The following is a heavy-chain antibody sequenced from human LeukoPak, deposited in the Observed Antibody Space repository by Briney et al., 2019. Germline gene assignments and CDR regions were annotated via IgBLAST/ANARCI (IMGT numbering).Heavy chain of an antibody. Sequence: ASVKVSCKASGYTFTDSDIHWVRQAPGQGLEWMGWINPNSGGTNYAQKFQGRVTMTRDTSMSTAYLELSSLRSDDTAVYHCARGVTNGDYGRMFDPWGQGALVTVSS. V-gene: IGHV1-2*02. CDR3: ARGVTNGDYGRMFDP. J-gene: IGHJ5*02. D-gene: IGHD4-17*01. CDR2: INPNSGGT. CDR1: GYTFTDSD.